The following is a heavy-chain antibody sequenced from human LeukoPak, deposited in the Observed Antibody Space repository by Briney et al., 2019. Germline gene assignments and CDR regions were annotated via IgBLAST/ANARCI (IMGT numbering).Heavy chain of an antibody. V-gene: IGHV4-39*01. Sequence: SETLSLTCTVSGGSINNNNYYWGWIRQPPGKGLEWIGSIFYSGSTYYNPSLRSRVTISVDTSKNQFSLKLSSVTAADTAIYYCARRTSMIFFDYWGQGTLVTVSS. CDR2: IFYSGST. CDR3: ARRTSMIFFDY. CDR1: GGSINNNNYY. J-gene: IGHJ4*02. D-gene: IGHD3-22*01.